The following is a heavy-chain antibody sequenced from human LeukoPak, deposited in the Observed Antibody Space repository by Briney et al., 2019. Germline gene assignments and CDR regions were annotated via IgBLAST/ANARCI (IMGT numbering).Heavy chain of an antibody. CDR1: GFTFSNYW. CDR2: INSDGIST. J-gene: IGHJ4*02. CDR3: ARDVGNFDY. Sequence: SGGSLRLSCAASGFTFSNYWMHGVRQAPGKGLVWVSRINSDGISTGYADSVKGRFTVSRDNAKKTLYLQMNSLRAEDTAVYYCARDVGNFDYWGQGTLVTVSS. V-gene: IGHV3-74*01.